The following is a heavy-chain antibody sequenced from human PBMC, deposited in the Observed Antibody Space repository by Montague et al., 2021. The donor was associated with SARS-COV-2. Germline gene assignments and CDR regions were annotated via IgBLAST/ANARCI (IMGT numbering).Heavy chain of an antibody. CDR2: IYYRGTT. Sequence: SETLSLTCTVSGGSIDSYYWSWLRQPPGKGLEWIGYIYYRGTTNYNPPLESRVTMSVDTSKNQFSLNLSSVTAADTAMYYCARELQYNWFDPWGQGTLVTVSS. CDR3: ARELQYNWFDP. V-gene: IGHV4-59*01. CDR1: GGSIDSYY. D-gene: IGHD2-21*02. J-gene: IGHJ5*02.